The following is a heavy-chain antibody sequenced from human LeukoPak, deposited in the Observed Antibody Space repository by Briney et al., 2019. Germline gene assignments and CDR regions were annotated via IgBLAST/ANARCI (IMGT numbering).Heavy chain of an antibody. CDR2: INPNSGGT. V-gene: IGHV1-2*02. CDR1: GGTFSSYA. J-gene: IGHJ4*02. D-gene: IGHD1-26*01. CDR3: ARDSAGPPADFDY. Sequence: GASVKVSCKASGGTFSSYAISWVRQAPGQGLEWMGWINPNSGGTNYAQKFQGRVTMTRDTSISTAYMELSRLRSDDTAVYYCARDSAGPPADFDYWGQGTLVTVSS.